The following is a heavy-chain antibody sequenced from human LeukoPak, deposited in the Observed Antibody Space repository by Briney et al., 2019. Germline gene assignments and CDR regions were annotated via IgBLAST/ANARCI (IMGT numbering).Heavy chain of an antibody. CDR1: GGSFSGYY. CDR3: ATGGGGPRCRD. CDR2: INHSGSI. V-gene: IGHV4-34*01. D-gene: IGHD4-17*01. J-gene: IGHJ4*02. Sequence: SETLSLTCAVYGGSFSGYYWTWIRHSPGKGLEWIGEINHSGSIYYNPSLKSRLTISVGTSKNQFSLNLRSVTAADTAVYYCATGGGGPRCRDWGQGTLVTVSS.